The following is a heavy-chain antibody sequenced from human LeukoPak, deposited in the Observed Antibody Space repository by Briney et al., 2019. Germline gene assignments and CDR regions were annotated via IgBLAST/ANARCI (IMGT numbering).Heavy chain of an antibody. D-gene: IGHD3-16*01. CDR1: GFTFSDYA. V-gene: IGHV3-23*01. J-gene: IGHJ3*02. CDR3: ARALGRVI. Sequence: GGSLRLSCAGSGFTFSDYAMSWVRQAPGKGLEWVSAISGSGGSTYYADSVKGRFTISRDNSKNSLYLQMNSLRAEDTAVYYCARALGRVIWGQGTMVTVSS. CDR2: ISGSGGST.